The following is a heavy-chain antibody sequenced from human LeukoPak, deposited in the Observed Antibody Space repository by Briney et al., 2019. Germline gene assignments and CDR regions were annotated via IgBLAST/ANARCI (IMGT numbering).Heavy chain of an antibody. CDR3: ARGQGFGELTSFDY. J-gene: IGHJ4*02. Sequence: KSSETLSLTCAVYGGSFSGYYWSWIRQPPGKGLEWIGEINHSGSTNYNPSLKSRVTISVDTSKNQFSLKLSSVTAANTAVYYCARGQGFGELTSFDYWGQGTLVTVSS. D-gene: IGHD3-10*01. CDR2: INHSGST. CDR1: GGSFSGYY. V-gene: IGHV4-34*01.